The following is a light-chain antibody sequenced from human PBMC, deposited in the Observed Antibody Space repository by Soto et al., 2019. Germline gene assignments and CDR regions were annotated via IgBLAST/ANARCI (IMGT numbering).Light chain of an antibody. V-gene: IGKV1-39*01. J-gene: IGKJ2*01. CDR3: QESFSPLYT. CDR1: QTIHNY. Sequence: DIQLTQSPSSLSASVGDRVTITCRANQTIHNYLNWYLQTPGRAPKLLIYAASNLRGGVPSRFSGGGSGTDFTLTISSLQPEDFATYYCQESFSPLYTFGQGTTLDI. CDR2: AAS.